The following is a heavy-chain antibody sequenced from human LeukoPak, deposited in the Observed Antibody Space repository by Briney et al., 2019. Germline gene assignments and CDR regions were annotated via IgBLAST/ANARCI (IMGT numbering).Heavy chain of an antibody. D-gene: IGHD2-15*01. CDR2: ISYDGSNK. Sequence: TGGSLRLSCAASGFTFSSYGMHWVRQAPGKGLEWVAVISYDGSNKYYADSVKGRFTISRDNSKNTLYLQMNSLRAEDTAVYYCAKDHGSIVVVEAAGYFDYWGQGTLVTVSS. CDR1: GFTFSSYG. J-gene: IGHJ4*02. V-gene: IGHV3-30*18. CDR3: AKDHGSIVVVEAAGYFDY.